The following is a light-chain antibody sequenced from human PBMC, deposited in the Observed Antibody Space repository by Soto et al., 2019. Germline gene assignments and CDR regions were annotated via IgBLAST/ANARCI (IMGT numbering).Light chain of an antibody. V-gene: IGKV3D-15*01. CDR2: GAS. CDR1: QSVSIN. CDR3: QQYNNWPFT. J-gene: IGKJ3*01. Sequence: EIVMTQSPATLSVSPGERATLSCRASQSVSINLAWYQQKPGQAPRLLIYGASIRATGIPARFSGSGSGTEFTLTISSLQSEDFAVYYCQQYNNWPFTFGPGTKVDIK.